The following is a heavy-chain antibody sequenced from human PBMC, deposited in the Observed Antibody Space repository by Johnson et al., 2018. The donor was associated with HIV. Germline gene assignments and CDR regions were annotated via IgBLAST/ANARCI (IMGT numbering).Heavy chain of an antibody. V-gene: IGHV3-30*04. D-gene: IGHD2-15*01. CDR1: GFTFSSYA. Sequence: VQLVESGGGVVQPGRSLRLSCAASGFTFSSYAMHWVRQAPGKGLEWVAVISYDGSHKYYADSVKGRFTISRDNSKNTLYLQMNSLRAEDTAVYYCSRAPLYCSGGSCYSGVMIVGAFDIWGQGTMVTVSS. CDR3: SRAPLYCSGGSCYSGVMIVGAFDI. J-gene: IGHJ3*02. CDR2: ISYDGSHK.